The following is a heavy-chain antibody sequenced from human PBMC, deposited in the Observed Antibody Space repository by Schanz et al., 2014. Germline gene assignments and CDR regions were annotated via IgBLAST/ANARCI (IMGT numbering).Heavy chain of an antibody. J-gene: IGHJ6*02. Sequence: QVQLVQSGAEVKKPGSSVKVSCKASGGTFSSYTISWVRQAPGQGLEWMGWISAYTNNTNYAQKVQGRVTMTTDTSTGTVYMELSSLRSEDTAVYYCTRDGGEVVRGVIEGVNHYYYGMDVWGQGTTXTVSS. D-gene: IGHD3-10*01. CDR3: TRDGGEVVRGVIEGVNHYYYGMDV. CDR1: GGTFSSYT. CDR2: ISAYTNNT. V-gene: IGHV1-18*01.